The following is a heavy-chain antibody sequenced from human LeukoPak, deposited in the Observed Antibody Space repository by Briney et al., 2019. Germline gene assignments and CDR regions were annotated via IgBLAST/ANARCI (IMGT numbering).Heavy chain of an antibody. D-gene: IGHD5-12*01. CDR1: GFTFSSYS. V-gene: IGHV3-30*18. CDR2: ISYDGSNK. Sequence: GGSLRLSCAASGFTFSSYSMNWVSQAPGKGLEWVGVISYDGSNKYYADSVKGRFTISRDNSKNTLYLQMNSLRAEDTAVYYCAKGYSAYDVDYWGQGTLVTVSS. J-gene: IGHJ4*02. CDR3: AKGYSAYDVDY.